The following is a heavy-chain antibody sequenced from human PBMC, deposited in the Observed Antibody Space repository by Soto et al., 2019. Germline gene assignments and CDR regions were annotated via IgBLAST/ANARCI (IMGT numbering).Heavy chain of an antibody. CDR1: GDSISSVDYF. CDR2: IYKSATT. Sequence: SETLSLTCSVSGDSISSVDYFWAWIRQPPGQALEYIGYIYKSATTYYNPSFESRVAISLDTSKSQFSLNVTSVTAADTAVYLCARGRYCLTGRCFPNWFDSWGQGTLVTVSS. CDR3: ARGRYCLTGRCFPNWFDS. V-gene: IGHV4-30-4*01. D-gene: IGHD2-15*01. J-gene: IGHJ5*01.